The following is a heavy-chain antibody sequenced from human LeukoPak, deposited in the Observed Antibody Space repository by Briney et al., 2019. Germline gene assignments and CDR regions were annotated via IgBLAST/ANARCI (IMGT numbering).Heavy chain of an antibody. Sequence: PGGSLRLSCAASGFTFSSYSMTWVRQAPGKGLEWVSSISSSSSYIYYADSVKGRFTISRDNAKNSLYLQMNSLRAEDTAVYYCARDTNVDTAIVFNYWGQGTLVTVSS. J-gene: IGHJ4*02. D-gene: IGHD5-18*01. V-gene: IGHV3-21*01. CDR1: GFTFSSYS. CDR3: ARDTNVDTAIVFNY. CDR2: ISSSSSYI.